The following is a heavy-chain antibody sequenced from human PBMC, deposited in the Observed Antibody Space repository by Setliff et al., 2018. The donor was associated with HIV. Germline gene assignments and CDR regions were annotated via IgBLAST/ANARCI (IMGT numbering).Heavy chain of an antibody. CDR1: GYSITTYW. CDR3: ARHPIHTYGYGAFDF. CDR2: IYPGDSSS. J-gene: IGHJ4*02. D-gene: IGHD5-18*01. V-gene: IGHV5-51*01. Sequence: GESLKISCKASGYSITTYWIGWVRQMPGKGLEWMGVIYPGDSSSKYSPSFQGQVTISVDTSISTAYLQWSSLKASDTAIYYCARHPIHTYGYGAFDFWGRGTLVTVSS.